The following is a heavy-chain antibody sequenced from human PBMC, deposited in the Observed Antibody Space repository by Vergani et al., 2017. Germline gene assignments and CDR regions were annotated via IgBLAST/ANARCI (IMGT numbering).Heavy chain of an antibody. CDR2: IIPIFGTA. Sequence: QVQLVQSGAEVKKPGSSVKVSCKASGGTFSSYAISWVRQAPGQGLEWMGGIIPIFGTANYAQKFQGRVTITADKSTSTAYMELNSLRAEDTAVYYCAKANIAAAGTFLGEAPTYYDYWGQGTLVTVSS. CDR1: GGTFSSYA. J-gene: IGHJ4*02. D-gene: IGHD6-13*01. CDR3: AKANIAAAGTFLGEAPTYYDY. V-gene: IGHV1-69*06.